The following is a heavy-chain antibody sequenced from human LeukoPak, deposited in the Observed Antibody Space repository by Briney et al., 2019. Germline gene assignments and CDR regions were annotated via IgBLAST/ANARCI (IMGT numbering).Heavy chain of an antibody. CDR1: GVSISSYY. D-gene: IGHD1-14*01. V-gene: IGHV4-59*08. CDR3: ARLVARTGWNFDY. CDR2: IYYIGSS. J-gene: IGHJ4*02. Sequence: SETLSLTCTVSGVSISSYYWSWIRQPPGKGLEWIGYIYYIGSSNYNPSLKSPVTISVDTSTNQFSLKLSSVTAADTAVYYCARLVARTGWNFDYWGQGTLVTVSS.